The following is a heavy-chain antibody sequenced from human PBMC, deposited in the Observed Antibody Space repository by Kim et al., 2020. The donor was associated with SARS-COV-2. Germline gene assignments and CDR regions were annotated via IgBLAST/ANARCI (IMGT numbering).Heavy chain of an antibody. CDR2: IKSKTDGGTT. CDR1: GFTFNNAW. J-gene: IGHJ4*02. V-gene: IGHV3-15*01. CDR3: MTRRLGENFDN. Sequence: GGSLRLSCAASGFTFNNAWMSWVRQAPGMGLEWVGRIKSKTDGGTTDYAAPVKGRFTISRDDSKNTLYLQLNSLKTEDTAVYYCMTRRLGENFDNWGQGTLVTVSS. D-gene: IGHD3-10*01.